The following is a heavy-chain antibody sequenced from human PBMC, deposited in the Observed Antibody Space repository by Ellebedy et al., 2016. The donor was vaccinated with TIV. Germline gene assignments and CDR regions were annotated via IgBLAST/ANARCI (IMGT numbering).Heavy chain of an antibody. D-gene: IGHD4-11*01. Sequence: GESLKISCAASGFTFNKYAMFWVRQAPGKGLEWVSSVSGSGSSTYYADSVKGRFTVSRDNAKNTLYLQMNSLRAEDTAVYYCARDRIPQDYNDYYDYWGQGTPVTVTS. CDR1: GFTFNKYA. V-gene: IGHV3-23*01. CDR3: ARDRIPQDYNDYYDY. J-gene: IGHJ4*02. CDR2: VSGSGSST.